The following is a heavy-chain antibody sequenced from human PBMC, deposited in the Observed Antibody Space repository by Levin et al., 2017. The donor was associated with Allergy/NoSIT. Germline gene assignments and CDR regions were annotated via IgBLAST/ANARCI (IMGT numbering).Heavy chain of an antibody. J-gene: IGHJ4*02. CDR3: ARTSYSGTYYVGYFDY. V-gene: IGHV3-20*04. D-gene: IGHD3-10*01. CDR1: GFTFDDYG. Sequence: PGESLKISCAASGFTFDDYGMTWVRQAPGKGLEWVSTVNWNGGYTGYADSVKGRFTISRDNAKNSLYLQMNSLRGEDTAFYYCARTSYSGTYYVGYFDYWGLGTLVTVSS. CDR2: VNWNGGYT.